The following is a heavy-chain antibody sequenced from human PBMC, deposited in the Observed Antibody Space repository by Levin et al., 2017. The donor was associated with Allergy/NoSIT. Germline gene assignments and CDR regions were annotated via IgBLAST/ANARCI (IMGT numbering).Heavy chain of an antibody. CDR1: GGSINSYF. CDR2: IHYSEST. V-gene: IGHV4-59*01. D-gene: IGHD1-26*01. CDR3: ARDRVIVGSTNYYYGMDV. J-gene: IGHJ6*02. Sequence: PGGSLRLSCTVSGGSINSYFWSWIRQPPGKDLEWIGHIHYSESTNYNPSLRSRVSMSIDTSKNQVSLNVRSVTAADTAVYYCARDRVIVGSTNYYYGMDVWGQGIMVTVS.